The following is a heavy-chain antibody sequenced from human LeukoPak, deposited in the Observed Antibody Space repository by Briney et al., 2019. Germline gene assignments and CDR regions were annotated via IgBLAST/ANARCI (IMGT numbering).Heavy chain of an antibody. CDR2: INYSGST. J-gene: IGHJ2*01. Sequence: SETLSLTCTVSGGSISSYYWSWIRQPPGKGLEWIGYINYSGSTKYNPSLKSRVTISADTSKSQFSLKLSSVTAADTAVYYCVRDGYFDLWGRGTLVTVSS. CDR3: VRDGYFDL. CDR1: GGSISSYY. V-gene: IGHV4-59*01.